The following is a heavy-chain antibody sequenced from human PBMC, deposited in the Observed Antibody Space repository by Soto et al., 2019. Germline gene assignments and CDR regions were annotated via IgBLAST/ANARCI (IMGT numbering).Heavy chain of an antibody. J-gene: IGHJ4*02. D-gene: IGHD2-8*01. CDR2: VYYRGRS. V-gene: IGHV4-39*01. CDR1: GGSVSNSNYY. CDR3: VSQRTSVLTQAYFDY. Sequence: SETLSLTCTVSGGSVSNSNYYGGWIRQSPGKGLEWIGSVYYRGRSYSKSSVKSRVTISVDTSKNQFSLNLNSVTASDTAVYFCVSQRTSVLTQAYFDYWGPGALVTVSS.